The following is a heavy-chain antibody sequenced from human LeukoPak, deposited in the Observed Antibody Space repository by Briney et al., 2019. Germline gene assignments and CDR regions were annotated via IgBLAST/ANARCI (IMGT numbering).Heavy chain of an antibody. CDR2: FDPEDGET. CDR3: ATFVRYYDSSGSLHY. CDR1: GYTLTGLS. D-gene: IGHD3-22*01. Sequence: ASVKVSCKVFGYTLTGLSMHWVRQAPGKGLEWMGGFDPEDGETIYAQKFQGRVTMTEDTSTDTAYMELSSLRSEDTAVYYCATFVRYYDSSGSLHYWGQGTLVTVSS. J-gene: IGHJ4*02. V-gene: IGHV1-24*01.